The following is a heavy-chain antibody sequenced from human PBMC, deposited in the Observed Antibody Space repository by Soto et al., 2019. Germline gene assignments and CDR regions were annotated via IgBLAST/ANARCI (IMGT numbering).Heavy chain of an antibody. J-gene: IGHJ5*02. CDR2: IYHSGST. CDR1: GGSISSGGYS. Sequence: QLQLQESGSGLVRPSQTLSLTCAVSGGSISSGGYSWNWIRQPPGKGLEWIGYIYHSGSTLYTPSLKSRVTISVDTSKNPLSLKLSSVAAADTAVYYCARDQLEGNWFDPWGQGTLVTVSS. D-gene: IGHD1-1*01. V-gene: IGHV4-30-2*01. CDR3: ARDQLEGNWFDP.